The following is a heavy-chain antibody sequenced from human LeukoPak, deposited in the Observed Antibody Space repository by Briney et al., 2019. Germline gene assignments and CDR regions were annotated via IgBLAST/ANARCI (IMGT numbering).Heavy chain of an antibody. J-gene: IGHJ4*02. Sequence: GGSLRLSCAASGFTFSSYGMHWVRQAPGKGLEWVAFIRYDGSNKYYSDSVKDRFTISRDNSKNTLYLQMNSLRAEDTAVYYCAKVSLGQWLVQIDYWGQGTLVTVSS. V-gene: IGHV3-30*02. CDR3: AKVSLGQWLVQIDY. D-gene: IGHD6-19*01. CDR2: IRYDGSNK. CDR1: GFTFSSYG.